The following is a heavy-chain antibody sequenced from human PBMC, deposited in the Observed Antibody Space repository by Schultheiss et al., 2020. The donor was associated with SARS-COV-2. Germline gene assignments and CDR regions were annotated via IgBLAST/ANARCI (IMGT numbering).Heavy chain of an antibody. CDR3: ARVGDIVVVPAAIRTKYYYYGMDV. V-gene: IGHV1-18*01. D-gene: IGHD2-2*02. CDR2: INPNSGGT. J-gene: IGHJ6*02. Sequence: ASVKVSCKASGYTFTSHGISWVRQAPGQGLEWTGWINPNSGGTNYAQKFQGRVTITADESTSTAYMELSSLRSEETAVYYCARVGDIVVVPAAIRTKYYYYGMDVWGPEGTVTVSS. CDR1: GYTFTSHG.